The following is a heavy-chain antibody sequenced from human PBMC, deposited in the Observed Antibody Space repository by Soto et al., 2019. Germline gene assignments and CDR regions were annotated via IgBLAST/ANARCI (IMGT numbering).Heavy chain of an antibody. CDR2: IYHTGST. CDR1: GGSMSRGDYY. Sequence: QVQLLESGPGLVKPSQTLSLTCTVSGGSMSRGDYYWSWIRQPPGKGLEWIGFIYHTGSTYYSPALKNRVAISVNTSKNQSPLKLSSVTAADTAVYFCARDPLYDYGDLPHVFDIWGQGTMVTVSS. J-gene: IGHJ3*02. V-gene: IGHV4-30-4*01. D-gene: IGHD4-17*01. CDR3: ARDPLYDYGDLPHVFDI.